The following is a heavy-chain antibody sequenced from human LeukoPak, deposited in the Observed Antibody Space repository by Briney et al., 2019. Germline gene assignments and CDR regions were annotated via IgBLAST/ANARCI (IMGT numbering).Heavy chain of an antibody. V-gene: IGHV3-53*01. Sequence: GGSLRLSSAASGFTVSTNYMSCVRQAPGKGLECVAVSYTGGDAYYSGSVQGRFTISRDNSKNMMYLQMNSLRAEDTAVYYCARVVVLPGAAPRGRYFDLWGRGTLVTVSS. J-gene: IGHJ2*01. D-gene: IGHD2-21*01. CDR3: ARVVVLPGAAPRGRYFDL. CDR1: GFTVSTNY. CDR2: SYTGGDA.